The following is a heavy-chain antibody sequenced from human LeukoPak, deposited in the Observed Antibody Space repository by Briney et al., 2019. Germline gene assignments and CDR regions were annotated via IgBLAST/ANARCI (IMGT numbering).Heavy chain of an antibody. CDR2: MNPNSGNT. CDR3: AAVFLGRGSYYYRPQHLFDY. Sequence: GGSLRLSCKASGYTFTSYDINWVRQATGQGLEWMGWMNPNSGNTNYAQKFQERVTITRDMSTSTAYMELSSLRSEDTAVYYCAAVFLGRGSYYYRPQHLFDYWGQGTLVTVSS. D-gene: IGHD1-26*01. CDR1: GYTFTSYD. V-gene: IGHV1-8*03. J-gene: IGHJ4*02.